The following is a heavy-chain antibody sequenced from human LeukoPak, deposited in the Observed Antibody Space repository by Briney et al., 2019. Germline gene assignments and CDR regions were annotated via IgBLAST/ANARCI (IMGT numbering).Heavy chain of an antibody. CDR1: GGSFSGYY. J-gene: IGHJ4*02. D-gene: IGHD1-26*01. V-gene: IGHV4-34*01. CDR2: INHSGST. CDR3: ARDLGATGNDY. Sequence: SETLSLTCAVYGGSFSGYYWSWIRQPPGKGLEWIGEINHSGSTNYNPSLKSRVTISVDTSKNQFSLKLSSVTAADTAVYYCARDLGATGNDYWGQGTLVTVSS.